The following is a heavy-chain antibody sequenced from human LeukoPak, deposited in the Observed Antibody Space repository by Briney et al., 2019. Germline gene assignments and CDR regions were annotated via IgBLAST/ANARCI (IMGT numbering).Heavy chain of an antibody. CDR3: ARDIRGGTNEEGSY. V-gene: IGHV3-48*01. CDR1: GFTFSSYS. D-gene: IGHD1-26*01. Sequence: AGGSLRLSCAASGFTFSSYSMNWVRQAPGKGLEWVSYISSSSSTIYYADSVKGRFTISRDNAKNSLYLQMNSLRVEDTAVYYCARDIRGGTNEEGSYWGQGTLVTVSS. CDR2: ISSSSSTI. J-gene: IGHJ4*02.